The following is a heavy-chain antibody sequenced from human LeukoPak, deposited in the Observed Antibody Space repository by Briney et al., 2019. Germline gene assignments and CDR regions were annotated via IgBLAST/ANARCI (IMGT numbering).Heavy chain of an antibody. CDR2: TYYSGST. V-gene: IGHV4-59*12. CDR3: ARDQGGPFDF. J-gene: IGHJ4*02. Sequence: SETLSLTCTVSGGSISTNYWTWIRQPPGKGLEWIGYTYYSGSTNYNPSLKSRVTISLDTSKNHFPLRLSSLTAADTAVYYCARDQGGPFDFWGRGILVTVSS. CDR1: GGSISTNY.